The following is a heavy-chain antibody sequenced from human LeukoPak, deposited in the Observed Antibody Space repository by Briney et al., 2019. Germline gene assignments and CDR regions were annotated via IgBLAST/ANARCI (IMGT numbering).Heavy chain of an antibody. CDR2: ISGSSSYI. CDR1: GFTFSNYN. V-gene: IGHV3-21*01. Sequence: PGGSLRLSCEASGFTFSNYNMNWVRQAPGKGLEWVSSISGSSSYIYYADSVKGRFTISRDNAKNSLYLQMNSLRAEDTAVYYCAELGITMIGGVWGKGTTVTISS. J-gene: IGHJ6*04. D-gene: IGHD3-10*02. CDR3: AELGITMIGGV.